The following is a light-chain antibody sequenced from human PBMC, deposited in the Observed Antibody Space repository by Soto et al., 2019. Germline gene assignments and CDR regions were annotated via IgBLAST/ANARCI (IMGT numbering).Light chain of an antibody. Sequence: EIVLTQSPGSLSLSPGERATLSCRASQSVSSNYLAWYQQKPGQAPRLVLYGTSTRATGIPDRFSGDGSVTDFTLTISRLEPEDFAVYYCQQYGSAPNTFGQGTKLEIK. CDR2: GTS. CDR3: QQYGSAPNT. J-gene: IGKJ2*01. V-gene: IGKV3-20*01. CDR1: QSVSSNY.